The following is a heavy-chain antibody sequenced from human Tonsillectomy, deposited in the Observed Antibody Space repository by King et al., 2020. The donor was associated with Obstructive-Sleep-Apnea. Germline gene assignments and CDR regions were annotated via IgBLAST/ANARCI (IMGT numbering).Heavy chain of an antibody. V-gene: IGHV1-18*04. CDR3: VRDQVWNDVYYYVMDG. Sequence: QLVQSGAEVKKPGASVKVSCKASGYTFTSYGISWVRQAPGQGLEWMGWISAYNGNTNYAQNLQGRVTKTTDPSPTTAYMELWSLSSYDTAVYYCVRDQVWNDVYYYVMDGWGQGTTVTVSS. J-gene: IGHJ6*02. CDR2: ISAYNGNT. D-gene: IGHD1-1*01. CDR1: GYTFTSYG.